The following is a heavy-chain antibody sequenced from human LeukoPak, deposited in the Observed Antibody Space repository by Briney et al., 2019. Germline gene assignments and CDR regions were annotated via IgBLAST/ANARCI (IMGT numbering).Heavy chain of an antibody. V-gene: IGHV3-74*01. CDR1: GITFSDYW. D-gene: IGHD3-16*01. CDR2: ITQDGSIT. Sequence: GSLRLSCATSGITFSDYWIHWVRQTPGKGLVWVSQITQDGSITNYADSVKGRFTISRDNVKNTVYLQMNSLRAEDTAVYYCATDDYRGLGYWGQGTLVTVSS. J-gene: IGHJ4*02. CDR3: ATDDYRGLGY.